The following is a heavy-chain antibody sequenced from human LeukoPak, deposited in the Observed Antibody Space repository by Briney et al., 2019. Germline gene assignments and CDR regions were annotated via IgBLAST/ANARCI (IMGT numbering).Heavy chain of an antibody. V-gene: IGHV3-73*01. CDR1: GFTFSGSS. J-gene: IGHJ5*02. Sequence: GGSLRLSCAASGFTFSGSSIHWVRQASGKGLEWVGLIRTKANSYATAYAASVTGRFTISRDDSKDTSYLQMNSLKTGDTALYFCTTSYSGNSWYDWFGPWCQGTLVTVSS. CDR2: IRTKANSYAT. D-gene: IGHD6-13*01. CDR3: TTSYSGNSWYDWFGP.